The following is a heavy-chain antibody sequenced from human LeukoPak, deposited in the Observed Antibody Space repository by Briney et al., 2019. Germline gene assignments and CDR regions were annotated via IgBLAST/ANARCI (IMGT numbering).Heavy chain of an antibody. CDR3: ARVPHDSSGYGYFDY. CDR1: GGTISSGGYY. D-gene: IGHD3-22*01. V-gene: IGHV4-31*03. CDR2: MYYSGST. J-gene: IGHJ4*02. Sequence: SQTLSLTCTVSGGTISSGGYYWSWIRQHPGKRLEWIAYMYYSGSTEYNPSLKSRVTISVDTSNNRFSLKLSSVTAADTAVYYCARVPHDSSGYGYFDYWGQGTLVTVSS.